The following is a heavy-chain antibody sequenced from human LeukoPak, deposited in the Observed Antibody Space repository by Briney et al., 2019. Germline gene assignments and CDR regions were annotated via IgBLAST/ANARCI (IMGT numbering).Heavy chain of an antibody. CDR2: IYSGGST. Sequence: PGGSLRLSCAASGFTVSSNYMSWVRQAPGKGLEWVSVIYSGGSTYYADAVKGRFTISRHNSKNTLYLQMNSLRAEDTAVYYCARNSGSYQAHYWGQGTLVTVSS. J-gene: IGHJ4*02. CDR3: ARNSGSYQAHY. CDR1: GFTVSSNY. D-gene: IGHD1-26*01. V-gene: IGHV3-53*04.